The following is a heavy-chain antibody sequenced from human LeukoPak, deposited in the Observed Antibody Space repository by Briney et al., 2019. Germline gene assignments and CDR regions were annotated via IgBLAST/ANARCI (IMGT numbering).Heavy chain of an antibody. D-gene: IGHD2-8*01. CDR2: IYYSGST. CDR3: ARGPVYANFDY. V-gene: IGHV4-59*01. CDR1: GGSITGYY. J-gene: IGHJ4*02. Sequence: SETLSLTCTVSGGSITGYYWSWIRQPPGKGLEWIGYIYYSGSTNYNPSLKSRVTISVDTSKNQFSLKLNSVTAADTAVYYCARGPVYANFDYWGQGTLVAVSS.